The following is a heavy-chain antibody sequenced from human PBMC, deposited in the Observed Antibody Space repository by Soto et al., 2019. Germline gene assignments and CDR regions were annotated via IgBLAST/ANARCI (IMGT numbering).Heavy chain of an antibody. CDR3: AKDSISYNGIYDAFDV. CDR2: IGGGDDI. J-gene: IGHJ3*01. Sequence: PGGSLSLSCEASGFTFSNYAMAWVRQTPGEGPERVSTIGGGDDIFYAESVKGRFIISRDDSRSTMYLQMDNLRVEDTAIFFCAKDSISYNGIYDAFDVWGQGTVVTVSS. V-gene: IGHV3-23*01. D-gene: IGHD3-3*02. CDR1: GFTFSNYA.